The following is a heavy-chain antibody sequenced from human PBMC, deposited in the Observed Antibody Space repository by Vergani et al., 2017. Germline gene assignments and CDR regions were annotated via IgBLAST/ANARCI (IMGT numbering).Heavy chain of an antibody. D-gene: IGHD3-3*01. Sequence: EVQLLESGGGLVQPGGLLRITCAASEFTFSNYAMNWVRQAPGKGLEWGSGISGSGVSAYYTDSVKGRFTIYRDNSKNMLFLQMNNLRTEDTAIYYCAKRGGMARFLEWMWFDPWGQGTLVTVSS. V-gene: IGHV3-23*01. CDR2: ISGSGVSA. J-gene: IGHJ5*02. CDR3: AKRGGMARFLEWMWFDP. CDR1: EFTFSNYA.